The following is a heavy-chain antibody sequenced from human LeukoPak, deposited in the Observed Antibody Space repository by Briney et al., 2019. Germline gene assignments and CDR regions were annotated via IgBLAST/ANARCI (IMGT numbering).Heavy chain of an antibody. V-gene: IGHV3-23*01. CDR1: GFTFSSYA. Sequence: PGGSLRLSCAASGFTFSSYAMSWVRQAPGKGLEWVSAISGSGGSTYYADSVKGRFTISRDNSKNTLYLQMNSLRAEDTAVYYCARGGVYYDSSGSFDYWAQGTLVTVSS. CDR2: ISGSGGST. D-gene: IGHD3-22*01. CDR3: ARGGVYYDSSGSFDY. J-gene: IGHJ4*02.